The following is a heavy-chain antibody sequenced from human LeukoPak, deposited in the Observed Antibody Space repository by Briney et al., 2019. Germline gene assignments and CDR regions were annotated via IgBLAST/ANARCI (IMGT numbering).Heavy chain of an antibody. Sequence: GGSLRLSCTASGFAFGSYAMAWVRQAPGKGLEGVAAIGSDYDRVHEDSVKGRFTISRDNSKSTLYLQMDNLRPEDTAVYFCAKSAGVATICFDCWGQGALVTVSS. D-gene: IGHD5-12*01. J-gene: IGHJ4*02. CDR2: IGSDYDR. CDR3: AKSAGVATICFDC. CDR1: GFAFGSYA. V-gene: IGHV3-23*01.